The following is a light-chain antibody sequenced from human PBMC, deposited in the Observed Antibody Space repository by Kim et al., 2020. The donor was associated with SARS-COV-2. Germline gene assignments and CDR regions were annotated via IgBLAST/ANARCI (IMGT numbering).Light chain of an antibody. V-gene: IGLV2-8*01. Sequence: SALTQPPSASGSPGQSVTISCTGTSSDVGGYNYVSWYQQHPGKAPKLMMYEVNKRPSGVPDRFSGSKSGNTASLTVSGLQAEDEADYYCSSFAGSNNVFGTGTKVTVL. J-gene: IGLJ1*01. CDR2: EVN. CDR1: SSDVGGYNY. CDR3: SSFAGSNNV.